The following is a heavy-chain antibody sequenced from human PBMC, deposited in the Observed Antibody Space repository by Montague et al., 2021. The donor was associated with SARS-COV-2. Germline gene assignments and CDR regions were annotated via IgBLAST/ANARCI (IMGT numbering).Heavy chain of an antibody. CDR2: ISSSGSTI. CDR1: GFTFRTYE. V-gene: IGHV3-48*03. J-gene: IGHJ4*02. CDR3: ARDGRFGELDY. D-gene: IGHD3-10*01. Sequence: SLRLSCAASGFTFRTYEMNSVRQAPGKGLEWVSYISSSGSTIYYADSVKGRFTISRDNAKNSLYLQMNSLRTGDTAVYYCARDGRFGELDYWGQGTLVTVST.